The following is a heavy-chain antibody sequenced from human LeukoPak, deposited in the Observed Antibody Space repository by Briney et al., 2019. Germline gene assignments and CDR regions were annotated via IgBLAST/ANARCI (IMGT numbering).Heavy chain of an antibody. D-gene: IGHD2-2*01. Sequence: GGSLRLSCAASGFTFSSYDMHWVRQATGKGLEWVSAIGTAGATYYPGSVKGRFTISRENAKNSLYLQMNSLRAGDTAVYYCARVVPAARGGMDVWGQGTTVTVSS. CDR2: IGTAGAT. CDR3: ARVVPAARGGMDV. J-gene: IGHJ6*02. V-gene: IGHV3-13*01. CDR1: GFTFSSYD.